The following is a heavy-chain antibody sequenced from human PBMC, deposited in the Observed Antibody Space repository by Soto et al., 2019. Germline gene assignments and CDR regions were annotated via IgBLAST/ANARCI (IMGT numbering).Heavy chain of an antibody. CDR1: GGSISSGGYY. D-gene: IGHD3-22*01. J-gene: IGHJ4*02. CDR2: IYYSGST. Sequence: SETLSLTCTVSGGSISSGGYYWSWIRQHPGKGLEWIGYIYYSGSTYYNPSLKSRVTISVDTSKNQFSLKLSSVTAADTAVFYCARGITMIGDPIYYFDYGGQGTLVTVSS. V-gene: IGHV4-31*03. CDR3: ARGITMIGDPIYYFDY.